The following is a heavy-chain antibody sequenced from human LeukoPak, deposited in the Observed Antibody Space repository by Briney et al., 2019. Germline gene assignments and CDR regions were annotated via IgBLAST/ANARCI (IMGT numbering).Heavy chain of an antibody. CDR2: I. CDR3: ARAPSEIGGYYPEYFRH. J-gene: IGHJ1*01. V-gene: IGHV3-74*01. D-gene: IGHD3-22*01. CDR1: GFTLSTYW. Sequence: GGSLRLSCAASGFTLSTYWMHWVRQAPGKGLVWVSRINYADSVKGRFTISRDNAKNTVSLQMNSLRPEDTGVYYCARAPSEIGGYYPEYFRHWGQGTLVTVSS.